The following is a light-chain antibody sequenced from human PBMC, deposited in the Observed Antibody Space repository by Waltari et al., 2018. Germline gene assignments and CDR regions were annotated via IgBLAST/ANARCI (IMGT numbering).Light chain of an antibody. CDR3: EQYYTTPFT. CDR1: QNLHTSDKEKH. CDR2: GAS. V-gene: IGKV4-1*01. Sequence: DIVMSQSPDSLPASLGGGATINCSSSQNLHTSDKEKHLAWYQNKPGQPPRLLIFGASTRESGVPDRFSGSGSGADFSLTISGLQAEDVAVYYCEQYYTTPFTFGQGTKVEIK. J-gene: IGKJ2*01.